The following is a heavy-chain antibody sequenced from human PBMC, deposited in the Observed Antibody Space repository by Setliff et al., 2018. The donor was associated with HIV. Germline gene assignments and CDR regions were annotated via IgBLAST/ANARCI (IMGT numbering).Heavy chain of an antibody. Sequence: SETLSLTCTVSGGSISSYYWSWIRQPPGKGLEWIGYIYYSGSTNYNPSLKSRVTIPVDTSKNQFSLKLSSVTAADTAVYYCARGSRGYSYAYYYYYMDVWGKGTTVTVSS. CDR3: ARGSRGYSYAYYYYYMDV. CDR2: IYYSGST. J-gene: IGHJ6*03. CDR1: GGSISSYY. V-gene: IGHV4-59*01. D-gene: IGHD5-18*01.